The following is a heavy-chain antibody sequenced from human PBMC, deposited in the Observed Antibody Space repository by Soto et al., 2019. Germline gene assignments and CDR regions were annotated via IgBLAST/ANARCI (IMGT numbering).Heavy chain of an antibody. V-gene: IGHV3-30-3*01. CDR1: GFILTNYD. D-gene: IGHD3-16*01. Sequence: QVQLVESGGGVVQPGRSLRLSCTASGFILTNYDMHWVRQAPGKGLEWLAVISPDESKIFYADSVKGRFTISRDISKNTLHLQMNSLRAEDTAVYFCAREVMPEIPFDYWGQGTLVIVSS. CDR2: ISPDESKI. CDR3: AREVMPEIPFDY. J-gene: IGHJ4*02.